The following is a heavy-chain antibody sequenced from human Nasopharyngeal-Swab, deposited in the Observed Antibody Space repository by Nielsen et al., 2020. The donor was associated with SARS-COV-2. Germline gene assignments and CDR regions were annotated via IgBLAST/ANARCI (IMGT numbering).Heavy chain of an antibody. Sequence: GGSLRLSCAASGFTFSSYAMSWVRQAPGKGLEWVSAISGSGGSTYYADSVKGRFTISRDNSKNTLYLQMNSLRAEDTAVCYCAAGGDSSSSTFDYWGQGTLVTVSS. CDR1: GFTFSSYA. CDR2: ISGSGGST. V-gene: IGHV3-23*01. CDR3: AAGGDSSSSTFDY. J-gene: IGHJ4*02. D-gene: IGHD6-6*01.